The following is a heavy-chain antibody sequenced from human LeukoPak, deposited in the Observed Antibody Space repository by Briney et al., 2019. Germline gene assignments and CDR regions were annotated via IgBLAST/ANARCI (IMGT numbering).Heavy chain of an antibody. Sequence: GSLRLSCAASGFTVGSNHMSWVRQAPGKGLEWVSVIYSGGSTDYADSVKGRFTISRDNLKNTLYLQMNSLRAEDTAVYYCARGPAGYNWGQGTLVTFSS. D-gene: IGHD1-1*01. CDR3: ARGPAGYN. CDR1: GFTVGSNH. J-gene: IGHJ4*02. V-gene: IGHV3-53*01. CDR2: IYSGGST.